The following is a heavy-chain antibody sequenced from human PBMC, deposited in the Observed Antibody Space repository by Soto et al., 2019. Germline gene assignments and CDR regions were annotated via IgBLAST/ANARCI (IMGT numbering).Heavy chain of an antibody. J-gene: IGHJ4*02. Sequence: SETLSLTCTVSGGSISSSSYYWGWIRQPPGKGLEWIGSIYYSGSTYYNPSLKSRVTISVDTSKNQFSLKLSSVTAADTAVYYCARHRAAKYSSSALYYFDYWGQGTLVTVSS. D-gene: IGHD6-13*01. CDR3: ARHRAAKYSSSALYYFDY. CDR1: GGSISSSSYY. CDR2: IYYSGST. V-gene: IGHV4-39*01.